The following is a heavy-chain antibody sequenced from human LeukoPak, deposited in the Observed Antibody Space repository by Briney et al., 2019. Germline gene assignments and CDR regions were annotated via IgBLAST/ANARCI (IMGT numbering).Heavy chain of an antibody. CDR3: ARGGESFLGIAAAGRFDY. Sequence: GGSLRLSCAASGFTVSSNYMSWVRQAPGKGLEWVSVIYSGGSTFYADSVKGRFTISRDNSKNTLYLQMNSLRAEDTAVHYCARGGESFLGIAAAGRFDYWGQGTLVTVSS. D-gene: IGHD6-13*01. V-gene: IGHV3-53*01. CDR2: IYSGGST. J-gene: IGHJ4*02. CDR1: GFTVSSNY.